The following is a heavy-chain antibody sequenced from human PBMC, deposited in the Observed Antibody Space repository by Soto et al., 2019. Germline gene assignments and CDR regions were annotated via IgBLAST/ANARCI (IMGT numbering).Heavy chain of an antibody. CDR1: GFTFSTSS. V-gene: IGHV3-23*01. Sequence: EVQLLESGGGLVQPGGSLRLSCAASGFTFSTSSMSCVCQAPGKGLEWVSDISGDSGAIYYADSVKGRFTIYRDNSRDTLYLQMNSLRAEDTALYFCARGGSFTFGFDYWGQGTLISVSS. CDR3: ARGGSFTFGFDY. CDR2: ISGDSGAI. D-gene: IGHD1-26*01. J-gene: IGHJ4*02.